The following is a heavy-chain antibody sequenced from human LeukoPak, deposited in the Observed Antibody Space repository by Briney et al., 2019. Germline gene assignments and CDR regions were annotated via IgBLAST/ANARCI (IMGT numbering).Heavy chain of an antibody. CDR2: ISYDGSNK. V-gene: IGHV3-30*18. CDR1: GFTFSSYG. D-gene: IGHD2-2*01. Sequence: GRSLRLSCAASGFTFSSYGMHWVPQAPGKGLEWVAVISYDGSNKYYADSVKGRFTISRDNSKNTLYLQMNSLRAEDTAVYYCAKDLIRTRNLDYWGQGTLVTVSS. J-gene: IGHJ4*02. CDR3: AKDLIRTRNLDY.